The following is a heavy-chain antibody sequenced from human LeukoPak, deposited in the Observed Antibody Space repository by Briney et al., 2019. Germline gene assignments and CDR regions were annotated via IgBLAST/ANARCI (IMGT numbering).Heavy chain of an antibody. V-gene: IGHV4-34*01. CDR2: IYHSGST. CDR1: GGSFSGYY. Sequence: SETLSLTCAVYGGSFSGYYWSWVRQPPGKGLEWIGEIYHSGSTNYNPSLKSRVTISVDKSKNQFSLKLSSVTAADTAVYYCARRIAAAGIDWGQGTLVTVSS. D-gene: IGHD6-13*01. J-gene: IGHJ4*02. CDR3: ARRIAAAGID.